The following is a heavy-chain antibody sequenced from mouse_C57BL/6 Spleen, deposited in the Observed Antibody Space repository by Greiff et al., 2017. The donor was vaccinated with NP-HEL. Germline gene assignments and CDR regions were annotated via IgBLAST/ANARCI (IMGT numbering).Heavy chain of an antibody. CDR2: IDPSDSET. CDR1: GYTFTSYW. J-gene: IGHJ4*01. Sequence: VQLQQPGAELVRPGSSVKLSCKASGYTFTSYWMHWVKQRPIQGLEWIGNIDPSDSETHYNQKFKDKATLTVDKSSSTAYMQLSSLTSEDSAVFYSVLVYYGSRSDAMGYWGQGTSVTVSS. D-gene: IGHD1-1*01. V-gene: IGHV1-52*01. CDR3: VLVYYGSRSDAMGY.